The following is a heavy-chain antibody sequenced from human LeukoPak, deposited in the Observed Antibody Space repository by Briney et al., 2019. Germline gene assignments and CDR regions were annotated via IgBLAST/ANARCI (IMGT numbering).Heavy chain of an antibody. J-gene: IGHJ4*01. V-gene: IGHV3-9*01. CDR2: ISWNSGSI. Sequence: GRSLRLSCAASGFTFDDYAMHWVRQAPGKGLEWVSGISWNSGSIGYADSVKGRFTISRDSAKNSLYLQMNSLRAEDTALYYCAKGSVSGWDLYYFDYWGQEPWSPSPQ. CDR3: AKGSVSGWDLYYFDY. CDR1: GFTFDDYA. D-gene: IGHD6-19*01.